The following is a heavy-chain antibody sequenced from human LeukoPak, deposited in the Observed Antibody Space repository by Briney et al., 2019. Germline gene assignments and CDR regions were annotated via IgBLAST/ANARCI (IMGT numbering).Heavy chain of an antibody. CDR3: ARGPLPAAFDI. Sequence: GGSLRLSCAASGFTFSRFAMSWVRQAPGKGLEWVANIKQDGSEKYYVDSVKGRFTISRDNAKNSLYLQMNSLRAEDTAVYYCARGPLPAAFDIWGQGTMVTVSS. V-gene: IGHV3-7*01. J-gene: IGHJ3*02. CDR2: IKQDGSEK. CDR1: GFTFSRFA. D-gene: IGHD1-14*01.